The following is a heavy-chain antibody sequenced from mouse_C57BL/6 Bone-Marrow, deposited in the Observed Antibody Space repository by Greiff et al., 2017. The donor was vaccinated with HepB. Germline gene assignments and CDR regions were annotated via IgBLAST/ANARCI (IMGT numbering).Heavy chain of an antibody. D-gene: IGHD1-1*01. V-gene: IGHV14-2*01. CDR1: GFNIKDYY. CDR3: ARYSTTVDLPYWYFDV. CDR2: IDPEDGET. J-gene: IGHJ1*03. Sequence: DVQLQESGAELVKPGASVKLSCTASGFNIKDYYMHWVKQRTEQGLEWIGRIDPEDGETKYAPKFQGKATITADTSSNTAYLQLSSLTSEDTAVYYCARYSTTVDLPYWYFDVWGTGTTVTVSS.